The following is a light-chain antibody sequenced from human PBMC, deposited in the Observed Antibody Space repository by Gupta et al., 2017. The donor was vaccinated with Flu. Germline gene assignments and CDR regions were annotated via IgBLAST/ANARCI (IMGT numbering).Light chain of an antibody. CDR3: QVWDSSSDLVV. V-gene: IGLV3-21*02. CDR2: EDS. CDR1: NIGSKS. J-gene: IGLJ2*01. Sequence: GQTARITCGGNNIGSKSVHWYQQKPGQAPVLVVYEDSDRPSGIPERFSGSNSGNTATLTISRVEAGDEADYYCQVWDSSSDLVVFGGGTKLTVL.